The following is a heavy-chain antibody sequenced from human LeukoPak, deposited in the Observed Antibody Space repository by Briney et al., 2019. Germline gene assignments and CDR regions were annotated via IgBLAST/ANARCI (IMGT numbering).Heavy chain of an antibody. CDR2: IYYTGST. CDR3: ARQHYDSRSPFDY. CDR1: GGSISSYY. D-gene: IGHD3-22*01. J-gene: IGHJ4*02. V-gene: IGHV4-59*08. Sequence: SETLSLTCTVSGGSISSYYWSWIRQPPGKGLEWIGYIYYTGSTNYNPSLKSRVTISVDTSKNQFSLKVSSVTAADTAVYYCARQHYDSRSPFDYWGQGTLVTVSS.